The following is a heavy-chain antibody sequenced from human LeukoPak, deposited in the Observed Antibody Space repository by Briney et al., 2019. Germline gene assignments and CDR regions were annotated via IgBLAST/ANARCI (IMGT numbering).Heavy chain of an antibody. V-gene: IGHV4-34*01. Sequence: SETLSLTCAVYGESFSGYYWSWIRQPPGKGLEWIGEINHSGSTNYNPSLKSRVTISVDTSKNQFSLKLSSVTAADTAVYYCARRGDGYNFYFDYWGQGTLVTVSS. D-gene: IGHD5-24*01. J-gene: IGHJ4*02. CDR3: ARRGDGYNFYFDY. CDR2: INHSGST. CDR1: GESFSGYY.